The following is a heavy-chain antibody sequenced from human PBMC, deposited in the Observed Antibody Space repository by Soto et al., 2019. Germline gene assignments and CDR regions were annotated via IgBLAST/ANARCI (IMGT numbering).Heavy chain of an antibody. Sequence: GGSVRLSCAASGFTFSNAWMNWVRQAPGKGLEWVGRIKSKTDGGTTDYAAPVKGRFTISRDDSKNTLYLQMNSLKTEDTAVYYCTTSYDYWSGSYGMDVWGQGTTVTVSS. CDR1: GFTFSNAW. CDR3: TTSYDYWSGSYGMDV. J-gene: IGHJ6*02. CDR2: IKSKTDGGTT. V-gene: IGHV3-15*07. D-gene: IGHD3-3*01.